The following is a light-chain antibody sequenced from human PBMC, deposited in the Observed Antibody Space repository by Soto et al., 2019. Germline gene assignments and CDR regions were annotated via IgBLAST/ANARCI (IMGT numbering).Light chain of an antibody. Sequence: DIRVTQSPSTXSASVEERVPISCRASQSFSGTLAWYQQKPGKAXKXXXYAASSLQSGAPSRFSGSGSGTDFTLTIIGLQPEDFVTYYCQQDNSYSWTFGQGTKVDI. V-gene: IGKV1-5*01. CDR2: AAS. CDR1: QSFSGT. J-gene: IGKJ1*01. CDR3: QQDNSYSWT.